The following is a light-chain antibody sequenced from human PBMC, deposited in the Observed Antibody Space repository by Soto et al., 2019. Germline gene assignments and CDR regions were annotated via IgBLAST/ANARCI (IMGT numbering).Light chain of an antibody. V-gene: IGKV3-15*01. Sequence: EIVMTQSPATLSVSPGERVTLSCRASQSIANRLAGYQQKPGQAPRLLIYGASTSATGVPARFSGSGSGTEFTLTISSLQSEDFAVYYCQQYNNWLALTCGGGTKVEIK. J-gene: IGKJ4*01. CDR3: QQYNNWLALT. CDR1: QSIANR. CDR2: GAS.